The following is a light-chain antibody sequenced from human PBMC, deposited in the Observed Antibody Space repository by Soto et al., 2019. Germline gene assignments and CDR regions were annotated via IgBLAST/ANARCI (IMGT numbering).Light chain of an antibody. J-gene: IGKJ3*01. CDR2: DAS. V-gene: IGKV3-20*01. CDR1: QSVSSNS. Sequence: EIVLTQSPGTLSLSPGERATLSCRASQSVSSNSLAWYQHKLGQAPRLLIYDASSRATGIPDRFSGSGSGTDFTLTISRLEPEDFAVYFCQQFGTSPGTFGPGTKEDIK. CDR3: QQFGTSPGT.